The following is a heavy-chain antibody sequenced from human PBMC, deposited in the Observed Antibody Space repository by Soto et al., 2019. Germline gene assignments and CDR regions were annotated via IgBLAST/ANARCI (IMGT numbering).Heavy chain of an antibody. D-gene: IGHD2-2*01. Sequence: ASVKVSCKASGYTFTSYGISWVRQAPGQGLEWMGWISAYNGNTNYAQKLQGRVTMTTDTSTSTAYMELRSLRSDDTAVYYCARDPGYCSSTSCYPDWFDPWGQVTLVPVSS. J-gene: IGHJ5*02. CDR1: GYTFTSYG. CDR2: ISAYNGNT. CDR3: ARDPGYCSSTSCYPDWFDP. V-gene: IGHV1-18*04.